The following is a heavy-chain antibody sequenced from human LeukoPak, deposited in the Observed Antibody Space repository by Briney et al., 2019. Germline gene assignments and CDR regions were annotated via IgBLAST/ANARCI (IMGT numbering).Heavy chain of an antibody. D-gene: IGHD5-12*01. Sequence: PGGSLRLSCAASGFTFSSYEMNWVRLAQGKGLEWVSYISSSGSTIYYADSVKGRFTISRDNAKNSLYLQMNSLRAEATAVYYCARDRGSWLDSFDNWRQGTQVTVSS. J-gene: IGHJ4*02. CDR1: GFTFSSYE. V-gene: IGHV3-48*03. CDR2: ISSSGSTI. CDR3: ARDRGSWLDSFDN.